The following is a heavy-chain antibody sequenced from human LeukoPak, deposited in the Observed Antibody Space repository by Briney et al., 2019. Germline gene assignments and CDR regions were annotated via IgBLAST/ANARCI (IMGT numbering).Heavy chain of an antibody. Sequence: SETLSLTCTVSGGSINSGNYYWGWIRQPPEKGLEWIGTVYYSGNTYYSPSLKSRVTMSVDTSKNQFSLKLSSVTAADTAVYYCARGRVTAMVARYWYFDLWGRGTLVTVSS. CDR2: VYYSGNT. D-gene: IGHD5-18*01. J-gene: IGHJ2*01. CDR1: GGSINSGNYY. CDR3: ARGRVTAMVARYWYFDL. V-gene: IGHV4-39*01.